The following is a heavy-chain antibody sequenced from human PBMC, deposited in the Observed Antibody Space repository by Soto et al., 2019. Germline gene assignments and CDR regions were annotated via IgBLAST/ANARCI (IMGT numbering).Heavy chain of an antibody. CDR1: GYDFSSYP. V-gene: IGHV1-3*01. Sequence: ASVKVSCKASGYDFSSYPINWVRQAPGQRPEWVGWINVANGNTQYSRKVQDRITITRDTSAATVYMLLSSLRSEDTAVYFCARRGLPSTIGGAAWAYLDHWGQGTLVTVSS. CDR2: INVANGNT. J-gene: IGHJ4*02. D-gene: IGHD1-26*01. CDR3: ARRGLPSTIGGAAWAYLDH.